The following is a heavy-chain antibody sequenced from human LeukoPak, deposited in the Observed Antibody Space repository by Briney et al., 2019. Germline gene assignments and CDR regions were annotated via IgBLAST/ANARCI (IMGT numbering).Heavy chain of an antibody. D-gene: IGHD3-22*01. Sequence: PGGSLRLSCAASGFTFSSYGMHWVRQAPGKGLEWVAFIRYDGTNKYYADSVKGRFTISRDNSKNTLYLQMSSLRAEDTAVYYCARDRGSGYSQPFDYWGQGTLVTVSS. CDR1: GFTFSSYG. V-gene: IGHV3-30*02. CDR3: ARDRGSGYSQPFDY. J-gene: IGHJ4*02. CDR2: IRYDGTNK.